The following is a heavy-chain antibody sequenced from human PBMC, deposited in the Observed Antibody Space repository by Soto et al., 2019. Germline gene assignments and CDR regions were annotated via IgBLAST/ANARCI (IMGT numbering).Heavy chain of an antibody. CDR3: ARAHLRYFDPYYFDY. CDR2: IYYSGST. J-gene: IGHJ4*02. D-gene: IGHD3-9*01. CDR1: GGSISSGDYY. Sequence: ASETLSLTCTVSGGSISSGDYYWSWIRQPPGKGLEWIGYIYYSGSTYYNPSLKSRVTISVDTSKNQFSLKLSSVTAADTAVYYCARAHLRYFDPYYFDYWRQGTLGTVS. V-gene: IGHV4-30-4*01.